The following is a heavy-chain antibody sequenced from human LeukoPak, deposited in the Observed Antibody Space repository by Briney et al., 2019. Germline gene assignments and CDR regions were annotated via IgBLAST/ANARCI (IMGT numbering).Heavy chain of an antibody. D-gene: IGHD7-27*01. V-gene: IGHV1-8*02. J-gene: IGHJ4*02. CDR2: MNPNSGNT. CDR1: GGTFSSYA. Sequence: GASVKVSCKASGGTFSSYAINWVRQATGQGLEWMGWMNPNSGNTGYAQKFQGRVTMTRNTSISTAYMELSSLRSEDTAVYYCARGGPMGTGVDYWGQGTLVTVSS. CDR3: ARGGPMGTGVDY.